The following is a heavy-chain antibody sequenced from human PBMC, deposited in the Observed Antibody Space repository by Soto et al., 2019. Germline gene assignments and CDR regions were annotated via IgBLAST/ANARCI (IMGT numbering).Heavy chain of an antibody. CDR2: IYYSGST. D-gene: IGHD6-13*01. J-gene: IGHJ4*02. CDR3: ARGGIAAAAPPDY. V-gene: IGHV4-59*12. Sequence: SETLSLTCTVSGGSISSYYWSWIRQPPGKGLEWIGYIYYSGSTYYNPSLKSRVTISVDTSKNQFSLKLSSVTAADTAVYYCARGGIAAAAPPDYWGQGTLVTVSS. CDR1: GGSISSYY.